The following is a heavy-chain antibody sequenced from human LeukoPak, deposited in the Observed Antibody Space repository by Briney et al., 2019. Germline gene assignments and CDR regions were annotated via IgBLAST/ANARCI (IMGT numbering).Heavy chain of an antibody. CDR1: GGSTSSGDYY. V-gene: IGHV4-39*01. Sequence: SETLSLTCTVSGGSTSSGDYYWGWIRQPPGKGLEWIGSIYDSGSTYYNPSLKSRVTISVDTSMNQFSLKLNSVTAADTVVYYCARHYGPWGQGTLVTVSS. CDR2: IYDSGST. D-gene: IGHD3-10*01. J-gene: IGHJ5*02. CDR3: ARHYGP.